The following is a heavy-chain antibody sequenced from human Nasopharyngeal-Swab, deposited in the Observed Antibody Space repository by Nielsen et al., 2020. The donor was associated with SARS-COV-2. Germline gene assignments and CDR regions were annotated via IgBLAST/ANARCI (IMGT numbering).Heavy chain of an antibody. V-gene: IGHV1-46*01. D-gene: IGHD2-8*01. CDR3: ARGRDCTNGVCYAGGTDDFDI. CDR2: INPSGGST. J-gene: IGHJ3*02. Sequence: WVLQAPGQGLVWMGIINPSGGSTSYAQKFQGRVTMTRDTSTSTGYMELSSLRSEDKAVYYCARGRDCTNGVCYAGGTDDFDIWGQVTMVTVSS.